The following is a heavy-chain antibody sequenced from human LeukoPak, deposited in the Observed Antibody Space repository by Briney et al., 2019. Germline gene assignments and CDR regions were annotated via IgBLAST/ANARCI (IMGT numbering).Heavy chain of an antibody. CDR2: IYYSGST. V-gene: IGHV4-59*01. Sequence: PSETLSLTCTVSGGSISSYYWSWIRQPPGKGLEWIGYIYYSGSTNYNPSLKSRVTISVDTSKNQFSLKLSSVTAADTAVYYCARVYYDSSGYYPLPAPHYYYMDVWGKGTTVTVSS. J-gene: IGHJ6*03. CDR3: ARVYYDSSGYYPLPAPHYYYMDV. CDR1: GGSISSYY. D-gene: IGHD3-22*01.